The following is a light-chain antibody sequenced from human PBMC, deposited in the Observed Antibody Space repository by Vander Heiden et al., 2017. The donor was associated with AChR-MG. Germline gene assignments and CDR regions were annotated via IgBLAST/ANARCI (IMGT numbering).Light chain of an antibody. Sequence: IVLTKSPGTLSLSRGERATLSCRASQSVSSSYLAWYQQKPGQAPRLLIYGASSRATGIPDRFSGSGSGTDFTLTISRLEPEDFAVYYCQQYGSSPLTFGGGTKVEIK. J-gene: IGKJ4*01. CDR2: GAS. CDR3: QQYGSSPLT. CDR1: QSVSSSY. V-gene: IGKV3-20*01.